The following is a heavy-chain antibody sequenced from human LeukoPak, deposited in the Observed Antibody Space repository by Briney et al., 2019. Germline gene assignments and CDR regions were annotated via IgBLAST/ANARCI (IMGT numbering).Heavy chain of an antibody. J-gene: IGHJ3*02. Sequence: ASVKVSCKASGYTFTSYYMHWMRQAPGQGLEWMGIINPSGGSTSYAQKFQGRVTMTRDTSTSTVYMELSSLRSEDTAVYYCARPIAVAVDAFDIWGQGTMVTVSS. CDR2: INPSGGST. D-gene: IGHD6-19*01. CDR3: ARPIAVAVDAFDI. CDR1: GYTFTSYY. V-gene: IGHV1-46*01.